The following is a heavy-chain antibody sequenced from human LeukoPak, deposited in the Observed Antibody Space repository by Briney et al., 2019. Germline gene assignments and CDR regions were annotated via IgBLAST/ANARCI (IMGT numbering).Heavy chain of an antibody. J-gene: IGHJ3*02. Sequence: SETLSLTCTVSGGSISNYYWSWIRQPPGRGLEWIGYIYYSGSTNYNPSLKGRVTISVDTSKNLFSLKLSSVTAADTAVYYCARDLGYYYDSSGYYYNAFDIWGQGTMVTVSS. CDR2: IYYSGST. V-gene: IGHV4-59*12. D-gene: IGHD3-22*01. CDR3: ARDLGYYYDSSGYYYNAFDI. CDR1: GGSISNYY.